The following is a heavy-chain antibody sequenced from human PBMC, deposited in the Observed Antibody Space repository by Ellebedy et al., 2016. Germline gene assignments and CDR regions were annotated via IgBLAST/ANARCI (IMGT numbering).Heavy chain of an antibody. CDR2: INPNSGGT. CDR1: GYTFTGYY. V-gene: IGHV1-2*02. J-gene: IGHJ6*02. D-gene: IGHD3-10*01. Sequence: ASVKVSXXASGYTFTGYYMHWVRQAPGQGLEWMGWINPNSGGTNYAQKFQGRVTMTRDTSISTAYMELSRLRSDDTAVYYCARDSPYGSGSYYYYYYGMDGWGQGTTVTVSS. CDR3: ARDSPYGSGSYYYYYYGMDG.